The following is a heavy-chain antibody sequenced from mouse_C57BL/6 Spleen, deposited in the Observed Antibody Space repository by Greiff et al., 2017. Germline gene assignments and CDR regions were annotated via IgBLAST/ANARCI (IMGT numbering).Heavy chain of an antibody. CDR3: ARYRITAVVPYYFDV. Sequence: EVHLVESGGGLVQPGGSLSLSCAASGFTFTDYYMSWVRQPPGKALEWLGFIRNTANGYTTESNASVKGRFTTSSDNSQSILYLQMNALRAEDSATYYCARYRITAVVPYYFDVWGQGTTLTVSS. CDR2: IRNTANGYTT. D-gene: IGHD1-1*01. V-gene: IGHV7-3*01. CDR1: GFTFTDYY. J-gene: IGHJ2*01.